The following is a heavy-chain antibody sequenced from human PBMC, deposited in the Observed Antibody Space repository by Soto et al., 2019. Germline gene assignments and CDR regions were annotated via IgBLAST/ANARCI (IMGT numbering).Heavy chain of an antibody. V-gene: IGHV3-30*18. Sequence: PGGSLRLSCAASGFTFSSYGMHWVRQAPGKGLEWVAVISYDGSNKYYADSVKGRFTISRDNSKNTLYLQMNSLRAEDTAVYYCAKGPAIVLVPAAINHHYXMAGWGQRTTVTVSS. D-gene: IGHD2-2*01. J-gene: IGHJ6*02. CDR3: AKGPAIVLVPAAINHHYXMAG. CDR1: GFTFSSYG. CDR2: ISYDGSNK.